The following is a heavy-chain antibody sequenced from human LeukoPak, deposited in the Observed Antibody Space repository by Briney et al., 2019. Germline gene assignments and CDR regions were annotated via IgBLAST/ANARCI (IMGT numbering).Heavy chain of an antibody. CDR3: ARDHGSGIDY. CDR2: ISYDGSNK. Sequence: SLRLSCAASGFTFSSYAMHWVRQAPGKGLEWVAVISYDGSNKYYADSVKGRFTISRDNSKNTLYLQMNSLRAEDTAVYYCARDHGSGIDYWGQGTLVTVSS. V-gene: IGHV3-30*04. J-gene: IGHJ4*02. CDR1: GFTFSSYA. D-gene: IGHD3-10*01.